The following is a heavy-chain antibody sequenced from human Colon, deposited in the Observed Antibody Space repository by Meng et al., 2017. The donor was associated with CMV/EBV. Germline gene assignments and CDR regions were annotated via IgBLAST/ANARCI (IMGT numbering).Heavy chain of an antibody. CDR2: MYSSGTA. CDR1: GDSVNTRDYY. Sequence: SETLSLTCTVSGDSVNTRDYYWTWVRQSPGSTLEWIGYMYSSGTANYNPSLDSRLTISVDTSKNLFSLSLTSVTAVDTATYYCARVNARIPGALKDWGQGVLVTVSS. V-gene: IGHV4-61*08. D-gene: IGHD4/OR15-4a*01. CDR3: ARVNARIPGALKD. J-gene: IGHJ4*02.